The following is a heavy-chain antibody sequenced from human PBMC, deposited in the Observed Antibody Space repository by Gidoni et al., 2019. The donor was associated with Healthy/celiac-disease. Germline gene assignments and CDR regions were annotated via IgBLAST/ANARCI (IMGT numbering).Heavy chain of an antibody. CDR2: IWYEGSNK. CDR3: ARDLGGDYVLDP. V-gene: IGHV3-33*01. Sequence: QVPLVESGGGVVQPGSSLSLSCAASGFTFSSYGMHWVRQAPGKGLEGVAVIWYEGSNKYYADSVKGRFTISRDNSKNTLYLQMNSLRAEDTAVYYCARDLGGDYVLDPWGQGTLVTVSS. J-gene: IGHJ5*02. CDR1: GFTFSSYG. D-gene: IGHD3-16*01.